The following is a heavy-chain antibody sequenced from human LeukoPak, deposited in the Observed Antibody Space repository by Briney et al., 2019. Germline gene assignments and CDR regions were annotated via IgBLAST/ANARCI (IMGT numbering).Heavy chain of an antibody. V-gene: IGHV3-30*04. J-gene: IGHJ4*02. CDR3: ARDSAAMARHYFDY. CDR2: ISNDGSNK. Sequence: GGSLRLSCAASGFTFSSYAMHWVRQAPGKGLEWVAVISNDGSNKYYADSVKSRFTISRDNSKNTLSLQMNSLRTEDTAVYYCARDSAAMARHYFDYWGQGTLVTVSS. D-gene: IGHD5-18*01. CDR1: GFTFSSYA.